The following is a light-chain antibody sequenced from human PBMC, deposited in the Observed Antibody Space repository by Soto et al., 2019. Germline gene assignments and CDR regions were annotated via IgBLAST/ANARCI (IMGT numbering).Light chain of an antibody. J-gene: IGLJ3*02. CDR1: SGHTGYI. V-gene: IGLV4-60*02. Sequence: QSVLTQSSSASASLGSSVKLTCTLSSGHTGYIIAWHQQQPGKAPRFLMKLEGSGSYNKGSGVPDRFSGSSSGADRYLTISNLQFEDEADYYCEAWDSNPRVFGGGTKVTVL. CDR3: EAWDSNPRV. CDR2: LEGSGSY.